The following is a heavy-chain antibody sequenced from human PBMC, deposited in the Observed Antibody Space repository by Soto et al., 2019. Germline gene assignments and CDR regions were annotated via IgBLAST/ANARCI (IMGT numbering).Heavy chain of an antibody. J-gene: IGHJ6*02. CDR3: ARARVPAASFYYYYGMDV. CDR2: MNPNSGNT. V-gene: IGHV1-8*01. D-gene: IGHD2-2*01. Sequence: GASVKVSCKASGYTFTSYDINWVRQATGQGLEWMGWMNPNSGNTGYAQKFQGRVTTTRNTSISTAYMELSSLRSEDTAVYYCARARVPAASFYYYYGMDVWGQGTTVTVSS. CDR1: GYTFTSYD.